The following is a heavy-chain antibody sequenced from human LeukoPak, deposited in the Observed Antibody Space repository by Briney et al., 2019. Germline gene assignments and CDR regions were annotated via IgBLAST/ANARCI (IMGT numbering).Heavy chain of an antibody. CDR3: ARARLTDYVWGRRTFDI. CDR2: ISSSGSTI. J-gene: IGHJ3*02. V-gene: IGHV3-48*03. CDR1: GFTFSSYE. D-gene: IGHD3-16*01. Sequence: GGSLRLSCAVSGFTFSSYEMNWVRQAPGKGLEWVTYISSSGSTIYYADSVKGRFTISRDNAKKSLYLQMNSLRAEDTAVYYCARARLTDYVWGRRTFDIWGQGTMVTISS.